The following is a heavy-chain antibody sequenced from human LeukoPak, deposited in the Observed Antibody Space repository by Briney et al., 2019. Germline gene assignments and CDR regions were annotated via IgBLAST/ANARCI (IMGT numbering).Heavy chain of an antibody. J-gene: IGHJ4*02. Sequence: PGGSLRLSCAASGFTFSNFAINWVRQAPGKGLEWVSVISAGGGSTNYADSVKGRFTISRDNSKNTLYLQMNSLRAEDTAVYYCASRSTYTYGRTGYFDYWGQGTLVTVSS. V-gene: IGHV3-23*01. CDR3: ASRSTYTYGRTGYFDY. CDR1: GFTFSNFA. CDR2: ISAGGGST. D-gene: IGHD5-18*01.